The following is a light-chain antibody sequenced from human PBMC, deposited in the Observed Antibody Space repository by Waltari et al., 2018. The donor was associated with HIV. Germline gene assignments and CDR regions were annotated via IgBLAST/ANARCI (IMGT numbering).Light chain of an antibody. Sequence: DVVMTQSPLSLPVTLGQPASISCSSRQSLVYSDGNTYLNWFQQRPGQSPRRLIYKVSNRDSGVPDRFSGSGSGTDFTLKISRVEAEDVGVYYCMQGTHWPPWTFGQGTKVEIK. CDR3: MQGTHWPPWT. CDR2: KVS. V-gene: IGKV2-30*01. CDR1: QSLVYSDGNTY. J-gene: IGKJ1*01.